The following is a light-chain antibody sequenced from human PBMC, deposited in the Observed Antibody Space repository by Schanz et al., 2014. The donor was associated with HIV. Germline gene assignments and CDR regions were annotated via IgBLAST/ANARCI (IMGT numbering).Light chain of an antibody. CDR3: CSYAGSSTYV. CDR1: SSDVGGYNY. Sequence: QSALTQPRSVSGSPGQSVTISCTGTSSDVGGYNYVSWYQQHPGKAPKLMIYDVNNRPSGVSNRFSGSKSGNTASLTVSGLEAEDEADYYCCSYAGSSTYVFRTGTKLTVL. V-gene: IGLV2-11*01. CDR2: DVN. J-gene: IGLJ1*01.